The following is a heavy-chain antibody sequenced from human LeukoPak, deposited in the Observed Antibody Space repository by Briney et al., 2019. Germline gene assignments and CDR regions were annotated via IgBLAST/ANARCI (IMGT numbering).Heavy chain of an antibody. J-gene: IGHJ3*02. V-gene: IGHV3-74*01. Sequence: GGSLRLSCAASGFTFSSYWMHWVRQAPGKGLMWVSRVSGDGTSTTYAATVKGRFTISRDNAQNTLYLQMNSPRAEDTAVYYCARGGFYSFDAFAIWGQGTMVTVPA. CDR1: GFTFSSYW. CDR2: VSGDGTST. D-gene: IGHD2-21*01. CDR3: ARGGFYSFDAFAI.